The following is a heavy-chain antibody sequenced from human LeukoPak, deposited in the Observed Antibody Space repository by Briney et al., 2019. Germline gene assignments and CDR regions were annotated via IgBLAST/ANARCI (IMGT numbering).Heavy chain of an antibody. CDR3: ARVILRGSPSDALGY. J-gene: IGHJ4*02. Sequence: SETLSLTCTVSGGSISSSSYYWGWIRQPPGKGLEWIGSIYYSGSTNYNPSLKSRVTMSVDTSKNQFSLKLSSVTAADTAVYYCARVILRGSPSDALGYWGQGSLVTVSS. CDR1: GGSISSSSYY. CDR2: IYYSGST. D-gene: IGHD6-6*01. V-gene: IGHV4-39*07.